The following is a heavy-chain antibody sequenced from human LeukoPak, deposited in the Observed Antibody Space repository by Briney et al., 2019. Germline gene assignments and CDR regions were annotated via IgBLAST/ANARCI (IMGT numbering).Heavy chain of an antibody. CDR3: SKDRSSGWSYYYYGMDV. CDR2: ISYDGSNK. D-gene: IGHD6-19*01. CDR1: GSTFSSYG. V-gene: IGHV3-30*18. Sequence: PGGSLRLSCAASGSTFSSYGMHWVRQAPGKGLEWVAVISYDGSNKYYADSVKGRFTISRDNSKNTLYLQMNSLRAEDTAVYYCSKDRSSGWSYYYYGMDVWGQGTTVTVPS. J-gene: IGHJ6*02.